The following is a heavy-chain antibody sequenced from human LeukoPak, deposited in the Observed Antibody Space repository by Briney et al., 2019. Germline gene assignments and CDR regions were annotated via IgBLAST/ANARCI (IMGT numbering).Heavy chain of an antibody. D-gene: IGHD6-19*01. V-gene: IGHV3-23*01. J-gene: IGHJ4*02. CDR1: GFTFSTYA. CDR2: SCCRGSST. Sequence: GGSLRLSCAASGFTFSTYAVSWVRQAPGKGLEWVSASCCRGSSTYHTHSEKGVFTISRDIHEHTVYLKMNSLSAEDAPIYHCAKDKSRGWTRKFDYWGQGPLVPVSS. CDR3: AKDKSRGWTRKFDY.